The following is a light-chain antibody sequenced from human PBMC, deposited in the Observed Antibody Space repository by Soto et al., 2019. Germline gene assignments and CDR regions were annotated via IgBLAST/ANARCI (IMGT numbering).Light chain of an antibody. V-gene: IGKV2-30*02. Sequence: DVVMTQSPLSLPVTLGQPASISCRSSQSLIHSDGSTYLNWFQQRPGQSPRRLIYEVSDRDSGVXDXXSGSGSATDFTLKISRVEAEDVGVYYCLQCTHWPWTFGQGTEVEIK. J-gene: IGKJ1*01. CDR2: EVS. CDR3: LQCTHWPWT. CDR1: QSLIHSDGSTY.